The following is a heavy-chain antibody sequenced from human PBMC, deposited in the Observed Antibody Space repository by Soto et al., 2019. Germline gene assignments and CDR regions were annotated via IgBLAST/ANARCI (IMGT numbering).Heavy chain of an antibody. J-gene: IGHJ4*02. V-gene: IGHV4-34*01. Sequence: TSETLSLTCAVYGGSFSGYYWSWIRQPPGKGLEWIGEINHSGSTNYNPSLKSRVTISVDTSKNQFSLKLSSVTAADTAVYYCARGRHNYYDSSGYYYFWGQGTLVTVSS. CDR3: ARGRHNYYDSSGYYYF. CDR1: GGSFSGYY. CDR2: INHSGST. D-gene: IGHD3-22*01.